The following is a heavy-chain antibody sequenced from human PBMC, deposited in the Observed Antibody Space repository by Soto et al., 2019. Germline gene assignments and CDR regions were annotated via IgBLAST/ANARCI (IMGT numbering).Heavy chain of an antibody. CDR3: ARDREMFTSSGWMDV. D-gene: IGHD3-10*02. CDR1: GYTFTAYY. Sequence: QVQLVQSGAEVKKPGASVNVSCKASGYTFTAYYMHWVRQAPGQGLEWVGWIHPHSGGTSYAQKFQGRVTMTRDTSVRTAYMELSRLRSDDTAVYHCARDREMFTSSGWMDVWGQGTTVTVSS. V-gene: IGHV1-2*02. CDR2: IHPHSGGT. J-gene: IGHJ6*02.